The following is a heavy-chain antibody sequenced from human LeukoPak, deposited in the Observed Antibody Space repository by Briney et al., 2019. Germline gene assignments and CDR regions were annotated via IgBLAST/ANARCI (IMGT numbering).Heavy chain of an antibody. D-gene: IGHD2-15*01. J-gene: IGHJ4*02. V-gene: IGHV4-59*01. CDR1: GGSISSYY. CDR2: IYYSGST. CDR3: ARGRNRSGGNCYRPGYFLYY. Sequence: PSETLSLTCTVSGGSISSYYWSWIRQPPGKGLEWIGYIYYSGSTNYNPSLKSRVTISVDTSKNQFSLKLSSVTAADTAVYYCARGRNRSGGNCYRPGYFLYYLGQGTLVTVSS.